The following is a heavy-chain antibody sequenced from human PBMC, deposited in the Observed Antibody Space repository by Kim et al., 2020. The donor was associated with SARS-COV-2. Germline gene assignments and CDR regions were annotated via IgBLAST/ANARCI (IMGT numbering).Heavy chain of an antibody. CDR3: AKDAGDSSSWYEG. CDR1: GFTFDDYA. J-gene: IGHJ4*02. V-gene: IGHV3-9*01. CDR2: ISWNSGSI. Sequence: GGSLRLSCAASGFTFDDYAMHWVRQAPGKGLEWVSGISWNSGSIGYADSVKGRFTISRDNAKNSLYLQMNSLRAEDTALYYCAKDAGDSSSWYEGWGQGTLVTVSS. D-gene: IGHD6-13*01.